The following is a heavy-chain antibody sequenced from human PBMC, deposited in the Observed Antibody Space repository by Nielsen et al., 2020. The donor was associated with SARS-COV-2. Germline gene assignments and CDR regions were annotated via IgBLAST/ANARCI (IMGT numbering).Heavy chain of an antibody. D-gene: IGHD6-19*01. J-gene: IGHJ4*02. V-gene: IGHV3-11*01. CDR2: ISSSCSTI. Sequence: GESLKISCAASGFTFSYYYMSWIRQAPGKGLEWVSYISSSCSTIYYADSVKGRFTISRDNAKNSLYLQMNSLRAEDTAVYYCAREGIAVAGLDYWGQGTLVTVSS. CDR1: GFTFSYYY. CDR3: AREGIAVAGLDY.